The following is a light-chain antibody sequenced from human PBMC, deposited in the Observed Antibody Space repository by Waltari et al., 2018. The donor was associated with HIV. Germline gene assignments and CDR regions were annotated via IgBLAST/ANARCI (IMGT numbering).Light chain of an antibody. CDR3: AAWDDSLNGPL. CDR1: SSNVGRNS. V-gene: IGLV1-44*01. CDR2: KTN. J-gene: IGLJ2*01. Sequence: QSVLTQPPSASGTPGQRVTLSCSGSSSNVGRNSVRWYRQFPGTAPKLLIYKTNQRSSGVPDRFSGSKSGTSASLAISGLQSDDESVYHCAAWDDSLNGPLFGGGTQLTVL.